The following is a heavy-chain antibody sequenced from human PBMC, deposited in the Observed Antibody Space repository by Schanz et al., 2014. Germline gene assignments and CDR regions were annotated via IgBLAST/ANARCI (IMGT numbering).Heavy chain of an antibody. CDR1: GFTFSNYW. J-gene: IGHJ4*02. CDR2: FNDGGVNK. CDR3: VSSGSYSSYAF. D-gene: IGHD3-10*01. V-gene: IGHV3-23*04. Sequence: EVQLVESGGGLVQPGGSLRLSCVASGFTFSNYWMTWVRQAPGKGLEWVSSFNDGGVNKYYADSVKGRFTISRDNAKNSLYLQMNSLRAEDTAVYHCVSSGSYSSYAFWGQGTLVTVSS.